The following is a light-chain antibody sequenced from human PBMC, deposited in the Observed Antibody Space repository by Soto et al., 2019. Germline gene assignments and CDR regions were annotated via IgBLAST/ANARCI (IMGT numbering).Light chain of an antibody. CDR1: QGIRND. CDR2: AAS. V-gene: IGKV1-6*01. CDR3: LQDYHYPWT. Sequence: AIQMTQSPSSLSASVGDRVTITCRASQGIRNDLGWYQQKPGKAPKLLICAASTLQTGVPSRFNGSASGTDFTLTISSLQPEDFATYYCLQDYHYPWTVGQGTKVDIK. J-gene: IGKJ1*01.